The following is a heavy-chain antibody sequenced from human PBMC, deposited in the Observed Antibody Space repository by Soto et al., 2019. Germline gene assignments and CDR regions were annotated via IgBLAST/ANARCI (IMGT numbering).Heavy chain of an antibody. CDR1: GYTFTSYA. CDR2: INAGNGNT. Sequence: ASVKVSCKASGYTFTSYAMHWVRQAPGQRLEWMGWINAGNGNTKYSQKFQGRVTITRDTSASTAYMELSSLRSEDTAVYYCARAPTPPYCGGDCYWNWFDPWGQGTLVTVSS. V-gene: IGHV1-3*01. J-gene: IGHJ5*02. CDR3: ARAPTPPYCGGDCYWNWFDP. D-gene: IGHD2-21*01.